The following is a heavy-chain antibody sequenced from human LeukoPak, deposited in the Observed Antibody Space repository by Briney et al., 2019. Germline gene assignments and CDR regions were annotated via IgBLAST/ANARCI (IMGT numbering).Heavy chain of an antibody. D-gene: IGHD2-15*01. CDR1: GFTFSSYN. J-gene: IGHJ6*02. V-gene: IGHV3-21*01. Sequence: KSGGSLRLSCAASGFTFSSYNMNWFRQAPGKGLEWVSFISSSSSYKYYADSLKGRLTISRDNAKKSLYLQMNSLRAEDTAVYYCARDDGAVAAVPYYYGMDVWGQGTTVTVAS. CDR3: ARDDGAVAAVPYYYGMDV. CDR2: ISSSSSYK.